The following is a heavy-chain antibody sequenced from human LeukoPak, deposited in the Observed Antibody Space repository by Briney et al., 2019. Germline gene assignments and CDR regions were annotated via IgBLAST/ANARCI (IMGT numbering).Heavy chain of an antibody. D-gene: IGHD4-23*01. CDR2: ISSTGPFI. J-gene: IGHJ4*02. CDR3: ARDQDGRKRAPYFDD. Sequence: KTGGSLRLSCAASGFTFSSYSMNWVRQAPGKGLEWVSSISSTGPFIYYADSVKGRFTISRDNAKNSLYLQMNSLRAEDTAVYYCARDQDGRKRAPYFDDWGQGTLVTVSS. CDR1: GFTFSSYS. V-gene: IGHV3-21*01.